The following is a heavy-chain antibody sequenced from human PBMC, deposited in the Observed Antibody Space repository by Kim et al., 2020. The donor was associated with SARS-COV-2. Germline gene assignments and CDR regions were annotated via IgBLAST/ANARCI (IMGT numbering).Heavy chain of an antibody. V-gene: IGHV6-1*01. Sequence: VKSRITINPDTSKNQFSLQLNSVTPEDTAVYYCARDPDNRGIAVGEYFDYWGQGTLVTVSS. CDR3: ARDPDNRGIAVGEYFDY. D-gene: IGHD6-19*01. J-gene: IGHJ4*02.